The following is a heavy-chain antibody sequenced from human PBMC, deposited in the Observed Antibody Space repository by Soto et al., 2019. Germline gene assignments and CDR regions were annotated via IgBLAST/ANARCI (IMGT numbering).Heavy chain of an antibody. J-gene: IGHJ4*02. CDR2: IYWDDDK. CDR1: GFSLRTDGVG. V-gene: IGHV2-5*02. Sequence: QITLKESGPTLVIPTQTLTLTCTFSGFSLRTDGVGVGWLRQPPGKALEWLALIYWDDDKRYSPSLRNRLTITKDTSKNPVVLTMTNMEPLDTAPYYCAHRGLRFLGPDYLGQGILVTVSS. D-gene: IGHD3-10*01. CDR3: AHRGLRFLGPDY.